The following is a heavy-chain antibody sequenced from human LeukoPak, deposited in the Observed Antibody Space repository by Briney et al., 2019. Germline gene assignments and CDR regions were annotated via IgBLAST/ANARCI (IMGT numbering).Heavy chain of an antibody. J-gene: IGHJ4*02. CDR3: VNYQDVYCSGGSCYPLSYYC. D-gene: IGHD2-15*01. CDR2: IYPGESDT. CDR1: GYGFPSYW. V-gene: IGHV5-51*01. Sequence: GESLKISCKGLGYGFPSYWIGWGRRRSGKGLEWIGIIYPGESDTKYSPSFQGQVTISADKSFNTAYLQWSSLKASDSAIYYCVNYQDVYCSGGSCYPLSYYCWGPGTLVTVSS.